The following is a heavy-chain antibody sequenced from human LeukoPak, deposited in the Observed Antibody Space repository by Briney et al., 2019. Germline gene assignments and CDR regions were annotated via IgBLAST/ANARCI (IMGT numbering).Heavy chain of an antibody. Sequence: PSETLSLTCAVYGGSFSNYYWSWIRQSPGKGLEWIGEINDSGTINYNPSLMSRVTISVDKSKNQFSLKLSSVTAAGTAVYYCARRWNYGRNYYIDVWGKGATVSVSS. CDR2: INDSGTI. CDR1: GGSFSNYY. D-gene: IGHD1-7*01. V-gene: IGHV4-34*01. CDR3: ARRWNYGRNYYIDV. J-gene: IGHJ6*03.